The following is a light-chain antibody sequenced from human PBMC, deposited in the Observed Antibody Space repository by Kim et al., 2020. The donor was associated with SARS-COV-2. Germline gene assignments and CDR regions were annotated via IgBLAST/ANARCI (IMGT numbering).Light chain of an antibody. J-gene: IGLJ1*01. V-gene: IGLV3-1*01. CDR1: KLGDKY. CDR2: QDS. CDR3: QAWDSSTAF. Sequence: LSPGQTASITCSGDKLGDKYACWYQQKPGQSPVLVIYQDSKRPSGIPERFSGSNSGNTATLTISGTQAMDEADYYCQAWDSSTAFFGTGTKVTVL.